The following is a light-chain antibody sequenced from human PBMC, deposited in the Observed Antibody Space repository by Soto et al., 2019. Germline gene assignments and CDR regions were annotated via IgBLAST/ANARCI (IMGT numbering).Light chain of an antibody. V-gene: IGKV1D-12*01. CDR1: QSISSW. CDR3: KQTNSFPLT. Sequence: DVQMTQSPPTVSASVGAGVTITFRASQSISSWLAWYQQKTGKAPKVLIYAKSRLQSGVPSRFSGSGSGTDFTLTISSLQTEDLATYVCKQTNSFPLTFGGGTEGEIK. J-gene: IGKJ4*01. CDR2: AKS.